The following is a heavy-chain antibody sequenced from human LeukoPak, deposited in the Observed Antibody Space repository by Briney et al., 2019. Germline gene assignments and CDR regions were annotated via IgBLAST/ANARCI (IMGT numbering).Heavy chain of an antibody. CDR2: IDGSSSRT. CDR1: GFIFSDYY. CDR3: ARRGTDYCTPSSCHPNWFAP. Sequence: GGSLRLSCAASGFIFSDYYMSWMRQAPGKGLEWLSYIDGSSSRTNYADPVKGRFTISRDNVKNSLYLQMNSLRAEDTAVYFCARRGTDYCTPSSCHPNWFAPWGQGTQVTVSS. J-gene: IGHJ5*02. D-gene: IGHD4-11*01. V-gene: IGHV3-11*03.